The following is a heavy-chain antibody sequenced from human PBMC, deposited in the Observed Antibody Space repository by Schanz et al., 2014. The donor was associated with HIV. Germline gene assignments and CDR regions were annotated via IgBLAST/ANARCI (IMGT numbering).Heavy chain of an antibody. CDR1: GFSFSSHG. Sequence: QVQLVESGGGVVQPGRSLRLSCAASGFSFSSHGMHWVRQPPGKGLEWVSYIWYDGSKTYYVDSVKGRFTISRDNSKNTLYLQMNSLRAEDTAVYFCARDGYNSMSRKDYYFDSWGQGTLVTVSS. J-gene: IGHJ4*02. D-gene: IGHD5-12*01. CDR2: IWYDGSKT. CDR3: ARDGYNSMSRKDYYFDS. V-gene: IGHV3-33*01.